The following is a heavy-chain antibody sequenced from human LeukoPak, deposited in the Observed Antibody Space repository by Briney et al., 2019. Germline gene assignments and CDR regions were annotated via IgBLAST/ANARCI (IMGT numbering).Heavy chain of an antibody. Sequence: PGGSLRLSCAASGFTFSSYAMSWVRQAPGKGLEWASAISGSGGSTYYADSVKGRFTISRDNSKNTLYLQMNSLRAEDTAVYYCAKIGELWFERYYSDYWGQGTLVTVSS. CDR2: ISGSGGST. V-gene: IGHV3-23*01. CDR1: GFTFSSYA. CDR3: AKIGELWFERYYSDY. J-gene: IGHJ4*02. D-gene: IGHD3-10*01.